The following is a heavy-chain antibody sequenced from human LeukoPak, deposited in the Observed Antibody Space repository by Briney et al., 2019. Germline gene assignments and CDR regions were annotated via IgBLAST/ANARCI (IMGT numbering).Heavy chain of an antibody. J-gene: IGHJ5*02. CDR3: ARVHIAAAGIENWFDP. D-gene: IGHD6-13*01. Sequence: GGSLRLSCAASGFTLSRYWMSWVRQAPGKGLEWVANIKEDGSEKYYVDSVKGRFTISRDNAKNSVYLQMNSLRAEDTAVYYCARVHIAAAGIENWFDPWGQGTLVTVSS. CDR2: IKEDGSEK. CDR1: GFTLSRYW. V-gene: IGHV3-7*01.